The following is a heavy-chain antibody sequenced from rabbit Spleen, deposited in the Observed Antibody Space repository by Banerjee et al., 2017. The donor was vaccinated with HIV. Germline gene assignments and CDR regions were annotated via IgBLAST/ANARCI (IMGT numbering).Heavy chain of an antibody. V-gene: IGHV1S40*01. Sequence: QSLEESGGDLVKPGTSLTLTCTASGFTLSSYWIWWVRQAPGKGLEWIACIDTGSSGFTYFASWAKGRFTISKTSSTTVTLQMTSLTAADTATYFCARDTSSSFSSYGMDLWGQGTLVTVS. CDR3: ARDTSSSFSSYGMDL. D-gene: IGHD1-1*01. CDR2: IDTGSSGFT. J-gene: IGHJ6*01. CDR1: GFTLSSYW.